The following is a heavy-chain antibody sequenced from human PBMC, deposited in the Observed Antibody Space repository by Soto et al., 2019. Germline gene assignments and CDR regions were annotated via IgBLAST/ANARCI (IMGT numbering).Heavy chain of an antibody. Sequence: VQLVESGGGLVKPGGSLRLSCVASGFPVSSFSRNWVRQAPGKGLEWVSSIGRVSTYIYYADSVRGRFTVSRDNAKNSAYLQMNGLTAEDSGIYYCARVTAGLGSYQIDLWGEGTLVTVSS. CDR3: ARVTAGLGSYQIDL. CDR2: IGRVSTYI. CDR1: GFPVSSFS. J-gene: IGHJ4*02. V-gene: IGHV3-21*02. D-gene: IGHD3-10*01.